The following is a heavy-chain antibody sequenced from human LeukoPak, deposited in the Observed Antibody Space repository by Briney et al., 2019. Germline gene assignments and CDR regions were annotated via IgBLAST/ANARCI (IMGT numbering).Heavy chain of an antibody. V-gene: IGHV3-66*01. Sequence: GGSLRLSCAASGFSVSSSYMSWVRQAPGKGLEWVSLIYSGGSTYYADSVRGRFTISRDNSKNTMFLQMNSLRDEDTAVYYCARVIEARHFDYWGQGTLVTVSS. D-gene: IGHD6-6*01. CDR3: ARVIEARHFDY. J-gene: IGHJ4*02. CDR1: GFSVSSSY. CDR2: IYSGGST.